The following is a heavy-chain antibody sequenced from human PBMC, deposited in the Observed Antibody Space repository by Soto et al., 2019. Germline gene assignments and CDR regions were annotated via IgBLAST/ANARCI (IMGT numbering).Heavy chain of an antibody. CDR3: ARSGAIVTSAYYFLY. D-gene: IGHD3-22*01. CDR1: GGTFNSYG. CDR2: IIPGGGTA. Sequence: VQLVQSGAEVKKPGSSVKVSCKASGGTFNSYGISWVRQAPGQGLEWLGEIIPGGGTANYADKFEGRITISADTSAITAYTELSRLRSDDTAVYYCARSGAIVTSAYYFLYRGQETLITVSP. J-gene: IGHJ4*02. V-gene: IGHV1-69*06.